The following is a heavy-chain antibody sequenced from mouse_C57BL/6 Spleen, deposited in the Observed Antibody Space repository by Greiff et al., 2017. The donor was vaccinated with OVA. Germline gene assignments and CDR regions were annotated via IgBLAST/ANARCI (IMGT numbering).Heavy chain of an antibody. D-gene: IGHD1-1*01. CDR3: AREDYYGSRNSAMDY. Sequence: EVKLVESGGGLVKPGASLKLSCAASGFPFSDYGMHWVRQAPEKGLEWVAYISSGSSTIYYAATVKGRFTMSRDNSTNTLFLQMTSLRSEDTAMYYCAREDYYGSRNSAMDYWGQGTSVTVSS. V-gene: IGHV5-17*01. J-gene: IGHJ4*01. CDR1: GFPFSDYG. CDR2: ISSGSSTI.